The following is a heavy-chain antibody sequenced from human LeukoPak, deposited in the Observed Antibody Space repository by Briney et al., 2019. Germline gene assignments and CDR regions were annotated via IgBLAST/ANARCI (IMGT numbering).Heavy chain of an antibody. V-gene: IGHV1-58*01. CDR3: AAEAVPAAIEEDDAFDI. D-gene: IGHD2-2*01. J-gene: IGHJ3*02. CDR2: IVVGSGNT. CDR1: GFTFTSSA. Sequence: ASVKVSCKASGFTFTSSAVQWVRQARGQRLGWIGWIVVGSGNTNYAQKFQERVTITRDMSTSTAYMELSSLRSEDTAVYYCAAEAVPAAIEEDDAFDIWGQGTMVTVSS.